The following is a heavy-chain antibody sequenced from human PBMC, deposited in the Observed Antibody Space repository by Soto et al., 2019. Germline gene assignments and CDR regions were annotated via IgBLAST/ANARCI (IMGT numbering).Heavy chain of an antibody. D-gene: IGHD6-6*01. J-gene: IGHJ4*02. CDR2: IYDSESA. Sequence: SETLSLTCNVSGESISSGGYYWSWIRHHPGKGLEWIGYIYDSESAYYNPSLKSRVNISMDTSKNNFAMRLSSVTGADTAVYYCARASSSSSAADYWGQGTLVTVSS. V-gene: IGHV4-31*03. CDR1: GESISSGGYY. CDR3: ARASSSSSAADY.